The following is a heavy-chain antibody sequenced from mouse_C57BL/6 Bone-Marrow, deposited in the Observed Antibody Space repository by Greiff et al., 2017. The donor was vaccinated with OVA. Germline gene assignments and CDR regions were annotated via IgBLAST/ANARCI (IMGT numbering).Heavy chain of an antibody. V-gene: IGHV5-6*01. CDR2: ISSGGSYT. Sequence: DVQLVESGGDLVKPGGSLKLSCAASGFTFSSYGMSWVRQTPDKRLEWVATISSGGSYTYYPDSVKGRFTISRDNAKNTLYLQMSSLKSEDTAMYYCACNSYFDYWGQGTTLTVSS. J-gene: IGHJ2*01. CDR1: GFTFSSYG. CDR3: ACNSYFDY. D-gene: IGHD2-1*01.